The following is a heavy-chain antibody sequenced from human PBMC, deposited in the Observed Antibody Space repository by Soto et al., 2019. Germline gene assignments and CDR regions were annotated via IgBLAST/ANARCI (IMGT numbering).Heavy chain of an antibody. D-gene: IGHD1-1*01. J-gene: IGHJ4*02. Sequence: GXSXKVSFKASGYTXTSYDINWVRQATGQGLEWMGWMKNDSGDTGYVQKFQGRVTMTTDTSTNTAYMDVRSLNSDDTAVYYCATFTTGTIHFDYWGQGTQATVS. V-gene: IGHV1-8*01. CDR2: MKNDSGDT. CDR1: GYTXTSYD. CDR3: ATFTTGTIHFDY.